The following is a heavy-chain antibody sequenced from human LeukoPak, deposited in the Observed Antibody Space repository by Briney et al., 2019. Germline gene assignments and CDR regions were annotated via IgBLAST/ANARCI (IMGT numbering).Heavy chain of an antibody. CDR3: ARDRSSSWSFFDF. CDR1: GFSLSTTGMC. J-gene: IGHJ4*02. CDR2: IDWDDDK. Sequence: ESGPTLVNSTQTLTLTCTFSGFSLSTTGMCVSWIRQPPGKALEWLARIDWDDDKHYSTSLKTRLTISKDTPKNQVVLKMTNMDPVDTATYYCARDRSSSWSFFDFWGQGMLVTVSS. D-gene: IGHD6-13*01. V-gene: IGHV2-70*11.